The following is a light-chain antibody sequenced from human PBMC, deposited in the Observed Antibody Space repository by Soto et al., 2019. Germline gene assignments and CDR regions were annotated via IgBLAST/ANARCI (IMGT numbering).Light chain of an antibody. CDR2: ATS. CDR3: QQSYRTPHT. CDR1: QSVGTLY. Sequence: IVLTQSPGTLSLSPGDRATLSCRASQSVGTLYLAWYQQKPGQAPRLLISATSTRATGIPDRFSGSASGTDFTLTISSLQPEDFATYYCQQSYRTPHTFGQGTKLETK. V-gene: IGKV3-20*01. J-gene: IGKJ2*01.